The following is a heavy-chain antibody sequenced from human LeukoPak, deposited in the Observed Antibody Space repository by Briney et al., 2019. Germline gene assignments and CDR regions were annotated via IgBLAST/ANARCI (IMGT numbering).Heavy chain of an antibody. CDR2: ISSSSSYI. Sequence: PGGSLRLSCAASGFTFSSYSMNWVRQAPGKGLEWASSISSSSSYIYYADSVKGPFTISRDNAKNSLYLQMNSLRAEDTAVYYCARGRTLTTSRPRYYFDYWGQGTLVTVSS. CDR1: GFTFSSYS. CDR3: ARGRTLTTSRPRYYFDY. D-gene: IGHD4/OR15-4a*01. J-gene: IGHJ4*02. V-gene: IGHV3-21*01.